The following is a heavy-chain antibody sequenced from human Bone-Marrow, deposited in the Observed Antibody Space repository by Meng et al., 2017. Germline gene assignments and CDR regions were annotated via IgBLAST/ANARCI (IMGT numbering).Heavy chain of an antibody. CDR1: GYTFTGYY. D-gene: IGHD6-19*01. CDR3: ARVGAIAEAGTVAYRFDP. Sequence: ASVKVSCKASGYTFTGYYMHWVRQAPGQGLEWMGWINPNSGGTNYAQEFQGRVTMTRDTSISTAYLKLSRLRSDDTAVYYCARVGAIAEAGTVAYRFDPWGQGTLVTVSS. J-gene: IGHJ5*01. CDR2: INPNSGGT. V-gene: IGHV1-2*02.